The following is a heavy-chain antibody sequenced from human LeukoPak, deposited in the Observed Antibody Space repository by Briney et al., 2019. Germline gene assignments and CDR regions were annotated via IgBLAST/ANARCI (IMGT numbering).Heavy chain of an antibody. V-gene: IGHV4-30-2*01. J-gene: IGHJ4*02. CDR2: IYHSGST. CDR1: GGSISSGGYY. Sequence: SETLSLTCTVSGGSISSGGYYWSWIRQPPGKGLEWIGYIYHSGSTYYNPSLKSRVTISVDRSKNQFSLKLSSVTAADTAVYYCARDRLPTGDPFDYWGQGTLVTVSS. D-gene: IGHD7-27*01. CDR3: ARDRLPTGDPFDY.